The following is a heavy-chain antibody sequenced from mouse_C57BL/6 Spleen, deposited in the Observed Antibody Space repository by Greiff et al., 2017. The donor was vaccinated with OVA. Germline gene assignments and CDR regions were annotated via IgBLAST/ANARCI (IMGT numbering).Heavy chain of an antibody. CDR2: ISSGSSTI. CDR3: ARTNWEGFFAY. J-gene: IGHJ3*01. D-gene: IGHD4-1*01. Sequence: EVPVVESGGGLVKPGGSLKLSCAASGFTFSDYGMPWVCQAPEKGLEWVAYISSGSSTIYYADTVKGRFTSSRDNAKNTLFLQMTSLRSEDTAMYYCARTNWEGFFAYWGQGTLVTVSA. V-gene: IGHV5-17*01. CDR1: GFTFSDYG.